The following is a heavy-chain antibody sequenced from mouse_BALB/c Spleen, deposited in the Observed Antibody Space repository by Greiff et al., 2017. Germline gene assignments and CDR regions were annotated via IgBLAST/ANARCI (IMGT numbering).Heavy chain of an antibody. Sequence: EVQLQQSGPGLVKPSQSLSLTCTVTGYSITSDYAWNWIRQFPGNKLEWMGYISYSGSTSYNPSLKSRISITRDTSKNQFFLQLNSVTTEDTATYYCAREAGNYDYWGQGTTLTVSS. J-gene: IGHJ2*01. CDR2: ISYSGST. CDR3: AREAGNYDY. V-gene: IGHV3-2*02. CDR1: GYSITSDYA. D-gene: IGHD2-1*01.